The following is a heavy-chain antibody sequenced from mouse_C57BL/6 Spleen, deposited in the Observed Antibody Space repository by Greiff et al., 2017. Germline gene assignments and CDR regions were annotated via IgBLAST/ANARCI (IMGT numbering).Heavy chain of an antibody. CDR1: GYTFTSYW. CDR3: AKNYGNSYWYFDV. Sequence: QVQLQQSGAELAKPGASVKLSCKASGYTFTSYWMHWVKQRPGQGLEWIGYINPSSGYTKYNQKFKDKATLTADKSSSTAYMQLSSLTYEDSAVYYCAKNYGNSYWYFDVWGTGTTVTVSS. J-gene: IGHJ1*03. CDR2: INPSSGYT. D-gene: IGHD2-1*01. V-gene: IGHV1-7*01.